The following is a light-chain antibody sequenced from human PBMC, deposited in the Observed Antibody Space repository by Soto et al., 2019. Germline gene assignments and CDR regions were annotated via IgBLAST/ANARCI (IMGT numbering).Light chain of an antibody. J-gene: IGKJ4*01. CDR1: QDISTW. V-gene: IGKV1-12*01. CDR3: QQASSLPLT. CDR2: VAS. Sequence: DIQMTQSPSSVSASVGDRVTITCRANQDISTWLAWYQQKPGKAPNLLISVASTLQSGIPLRFRGSGSGTPFTLTISSLQPEDFATYYCQQASSLPLTFGGGTKVEIK.